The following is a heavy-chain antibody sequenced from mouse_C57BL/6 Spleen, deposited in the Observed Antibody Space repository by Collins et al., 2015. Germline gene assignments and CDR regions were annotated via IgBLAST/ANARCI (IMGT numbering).Heavy chain of an antibody. V-gene: IGHV1-52*01. Sequence: QVQLQQPGAELVRPGSSVKLSCKASGYTFTSYWMHWVKQRPIQGLEWIGNIDPSDSETHYNQKFKDKATLTVDKSSSTAYMQLSSLTSEDSAVYYCAREDGGNLFAYWGQGTLVTVSA. CDR3: AREDGGNLFAY. J-gene: IGHJ3*01. CDR2: IDPSDSET. CDR1: GYTFTSYW. D-gene: IGHD1-1*02.